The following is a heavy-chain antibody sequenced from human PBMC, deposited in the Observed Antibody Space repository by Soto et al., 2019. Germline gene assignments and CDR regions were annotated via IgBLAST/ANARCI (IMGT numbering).Heavy chain of an antibody. CDR3: ARGPVSVYSGSTEAAFDI. V-gene: IGHV3-48*03. CDR2: ISSSGSTI. J-gene: IGHJ3*02. Sequence: EVQLVESGGGLVQPGGSLRLSCAASGFTFSSYEMNWVRQAPGKGLEWVSYISSSGSTIYYTDSVKGRFTISRDNAKNSLYLQMNSLRAEDTAVYFCARGPVSVYSGSTEAAFDIWGQGTMVTVSS. CDR1: GFTFSSYE. D-gene: IGHD1-26*01.